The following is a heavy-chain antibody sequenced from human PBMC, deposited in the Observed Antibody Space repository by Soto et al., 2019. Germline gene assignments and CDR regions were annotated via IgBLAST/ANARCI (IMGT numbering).Heavy chain of an antibody. CDR2: ISAYNGNT. CDR1: AYTFTSYA. D-gene: IGHD2-15*01. Sequence: QVXLVQSGAEVXXPGXSVKVSCKASAYTFTSYAISWVRQAPGQGLEWMGWISAYNGNTNYAQKLXXXXXXTXXTXXXXXXXXXXXXXXXXXXXXYCAXDXVXDIRWAYFDYWG. V-gene: IGHV1-18*01. J-gene: IGHJ4*01. CDR3: AXDXVXDIRWAYFDY.